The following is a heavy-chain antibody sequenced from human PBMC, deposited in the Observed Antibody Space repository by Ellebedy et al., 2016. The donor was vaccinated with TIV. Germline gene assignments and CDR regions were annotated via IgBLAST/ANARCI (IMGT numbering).Heavy chain of an antibody. V-gene: IGHV4-39*07. CDR2: IYYSGST. CDR1: GGSISSSSYY. J-gene: IGHJ4*02. D-gene: IGHD4-17*01. CDR3: AATVTTIFDY. Sequence: SETLSLTXTVSGGSISSSSYYWGWIRQPPGKGLEWIGSIYYSGSTYYNPSLKSRVTISVDTSKNQFSLKLSSVTAADTAVYYCAATVTTIFDYWGQGTLVTVSS.